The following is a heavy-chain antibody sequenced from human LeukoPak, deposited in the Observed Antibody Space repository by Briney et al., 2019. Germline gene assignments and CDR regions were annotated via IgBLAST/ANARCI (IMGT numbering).Heavy chain of an antibody. D-gene: IGHD1-26*01. CDR3: AKDWDIGGATYFGYYFDY. V-gene: IGHV3-7*01. J-gene: IGHJ4*02. Sequence: PGGSLRLSCAASGFTFSSYWMLWVRQAPGKGLEWVASIKQDGSEKYYADSVKGRFTISRDNSKNTLYLQMNSLRAEDTAVYYCAKDWDIGGATYFGYYFDYWGQGTLVTVSS. CDR2: IKQDGSEK. CDR1: GFTFSSYW.